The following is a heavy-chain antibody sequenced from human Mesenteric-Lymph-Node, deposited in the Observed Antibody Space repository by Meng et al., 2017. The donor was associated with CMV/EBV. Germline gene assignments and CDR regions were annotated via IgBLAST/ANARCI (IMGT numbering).Heavy chain of an antibody. D-gene: IGHD3-10*01. CDR2: IYRGDNT. Sequence: EDLGGSGGGLGHTGGSLVLSLVASGFNVRDKYMSWVRTAPGKGLEWVCIIYRGDNTYYIDSVKDRFTVSRDNSKNTMYLQMNSLRVEDTAVYYCTGDSVSNPNLDYWGQGTLVTVSS. CDR3: TGDSVSNPNLDY. J-gene: IGHJ4*02. CDR1: GFNVRDKY. V-gene: IGHV3-66*01.